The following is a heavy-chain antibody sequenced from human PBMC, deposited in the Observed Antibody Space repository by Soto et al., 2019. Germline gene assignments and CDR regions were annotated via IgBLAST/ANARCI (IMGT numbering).Heavy chain of an antibody. CDR1: GGSFSSSTYY. Sequence: QLQLQESGPGLVKPSETLSLTCTVSGGSFSSSTYYWGWIRQPPGKGLEWIGSMYSGGNTYYNPSLKSRVTVSADTSKNHFSLKLTSVTAADTAMYYCARQPYDSTGYYYGAWGQGTLVTVSS. D-gene: IGHD3-22*01. V-gene: IGHV4-39*01. CDR2: MYSGGNT. CDR3: ARQPYDSTGYYYGA. J-gene: IGHJ5*02.